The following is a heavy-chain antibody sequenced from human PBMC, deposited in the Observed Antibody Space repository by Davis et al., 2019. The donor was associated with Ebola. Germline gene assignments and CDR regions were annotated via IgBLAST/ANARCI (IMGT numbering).Heavy chain of an antibody. V-gene: IGHV4-39*02. D-gene: IGHD6-13*01. CDR1: GGSISSSSYY. CDR3: ARDSSSWSYYYYGMDV. CDR2: IYYSGST. Sequence: GSLRLSCTVSGGSISSSSYYWGWIRQPPGKGLEWIGSIYYSGSTYYNPSLKSRVTISVDTSKNQFSLKLSSVTAADTAVYYCARDSSSWSYYYYGMDVWGQGTTVTVSS. J-gene: IGHJ6*02.